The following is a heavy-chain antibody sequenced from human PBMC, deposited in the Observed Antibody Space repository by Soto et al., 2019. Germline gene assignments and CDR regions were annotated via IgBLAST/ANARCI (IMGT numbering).Heavy chain of an antibody. Sequence: EVQLVQSGAEVKKPGESLKISCKGSEYSFTNYWIGWMRQMPGKGLEWMGIIYPGDSDTTYSPSFQGQITISADKSSSTAYLQWSSLKASDTAMYYCATRQSGTRRFDYWGQGTLVTVSS. J-gene: IGHJ4*02. D-gene: IGHD1-1*01. CDR3: ATRQSGTRRFDY. CDR2: IYPGDSDT. CDR1: EYSFTNYW. V-gene: IGHV5-51*01.